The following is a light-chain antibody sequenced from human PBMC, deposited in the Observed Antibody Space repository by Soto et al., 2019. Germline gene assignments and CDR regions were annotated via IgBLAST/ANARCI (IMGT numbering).Light chain of an antibody. CDR2: DAS. CDR3: QQRSNWPLT. CDR1: QSVSSY. J-gene: IGKJ4*01. V-gene: IGKV3-11*01. Sequence: EIVLTQSRATLSLSPGERATLSCRASQSVSSYLAWYQQKPGQAPRLLIYDASNRATGIPARFSGSGSGTDFTLTLSSLESEDIAVYYCQQRSNWPLTFGGGTKVEIK.